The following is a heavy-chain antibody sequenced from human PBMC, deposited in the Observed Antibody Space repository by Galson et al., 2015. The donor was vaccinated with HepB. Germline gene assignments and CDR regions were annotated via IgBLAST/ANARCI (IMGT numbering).Heavy chain of an antibody. CDR1: GFSVCSNY. CDR3: AQLGTGY. J-gene: IGHJ4*02. Sequence: SLRLSCAASGFSVCSNYMNWVRQAPGKGLEWVSLIYSSSSSTNYADFVRGRFTISRDTSKNTVYLQMSRLRADDTAMYYCAQLGTGYWSRGTLVTVSS. D-gene: IGHD7-27*01. V-gene: IGHV3-53*01. CDR2: IYSSSSST.